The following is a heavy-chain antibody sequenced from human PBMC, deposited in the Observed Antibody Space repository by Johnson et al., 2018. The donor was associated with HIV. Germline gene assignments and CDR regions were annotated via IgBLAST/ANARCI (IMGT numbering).Heavy chain of an antibody. Sequence: VQLVESGGGLVQPGGSLRLACAASGFTFSSYAMSWVRQAPGKGLEWVAHIKSRTDDGTTNYAAPLKGRFTISRDDSKNMLHLQMNSLKTEDTAIYYCTTITRSYYYDSSGHLYDAFDIWGQGTMVTVAS. CDR2: IKSRTDDGTT. J-gene: IGHJ3*02. CDR1: GFTFSSYA. CDR3: TTITRSYYYDSSGHLYDAFDI. V-gene: IGHV3-15*01. D-gene: IGHD3-22*01.